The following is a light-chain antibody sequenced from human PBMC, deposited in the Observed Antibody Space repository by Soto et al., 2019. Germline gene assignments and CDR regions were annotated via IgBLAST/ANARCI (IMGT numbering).Light chain of an antibody. V-gene: IGKV3-20*01. CDR2: DAS. Sequence: VLTQSPGTLSLSPGGRATLSCRASQNINNNYLAWYQHKPGQAPRLLIYDASLRATGVPDRFSGSGSGTGFTLTITRLEPDDSAVYYCQQHGISHITFGQGTRLEI. CDR1: QNINNNY. CDR3: QQHGISHIT. J-gene: IGKJ5*01.